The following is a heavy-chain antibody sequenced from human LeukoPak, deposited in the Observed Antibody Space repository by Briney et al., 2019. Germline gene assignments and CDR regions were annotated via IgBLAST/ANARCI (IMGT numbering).Heavy chain of an antibody. CDR2: IYYSGST. D-gene: IGHD3-3*02. J-gene: IGHJ4*02. CDR1: GGSISSSSYY. Sequence: PSEALSLTCTVSGGSISSSSYYWGWIRQPPGKGLEWIGSIYYSGSTYYNPSLKSRVTISVDTSKNQFSLKLSSVTAADTAVYYCARSSTRLPDYWGQGTLVTVSS. CDR3: ARSSTRLPDY. V-gene: IGHV4-39*01.